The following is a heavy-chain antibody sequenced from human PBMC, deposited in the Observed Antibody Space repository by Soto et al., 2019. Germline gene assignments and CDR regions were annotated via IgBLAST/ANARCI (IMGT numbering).Heavy chain of an antibody. V-gene: IGHV6-1*01. J-gene: IGHJ5*01. CDR3: ARVTVFFGGPGNWFDP. D-gene: IGHD3-16*01. Sequence: PSQTLSLTCAISGDSVSSNRITWNWIRQSPSRGLEWLGRAYYRSKWYYDYAVSVKSRITINADTSRNQFSLHLTSVIPEDTAVYYCARVTVFFGGPGNWFDPWGQGTLVTVSS. CDR2: AYYRSKWYY. CDR1: GDSVSSNRIT.